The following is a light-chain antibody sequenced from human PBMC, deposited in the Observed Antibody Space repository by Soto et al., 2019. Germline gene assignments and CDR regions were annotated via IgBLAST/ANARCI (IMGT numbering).Light chain of an antibody. V-gene: IGKV3-20*01. CDR3: QQYDSSPWT. CDR2: DAS. Sequence: EIVLTQSPGTLSLSPGERATLSCRASQSVSSNYLAWYQQKPGQAPRLLIYDASSRATGIPDRFSGSGSETDFTLTISRLEPEDFAVYYCQQYDSSPWTCGQGTKVEIK. CDR1: QSVSSNY. J-gene: IGKJ1*01.